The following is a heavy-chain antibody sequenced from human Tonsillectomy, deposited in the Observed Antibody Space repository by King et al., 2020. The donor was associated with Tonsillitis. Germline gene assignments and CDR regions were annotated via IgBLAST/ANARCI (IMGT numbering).Heavy chain of an antibody. V-gene: IGHV4-59*01. Sequence: VQLQESGPGLVKPSETLSLTCTVSGGSISSYYWSWIRQPPGKELEWIGYIYYSGSTNYNPSLTSRGTISLDTSKNKFSLTLSSVTAADTAVYYCARIHNSVTNAFDIWGQGTMVTVSS. CDR3: ARIHNSVTNAFDI. J-gene: IGHJ3*02. D-gene: IGHD4-17*01. CDR1: GGSISSYY. CDR2: IYYSGST.